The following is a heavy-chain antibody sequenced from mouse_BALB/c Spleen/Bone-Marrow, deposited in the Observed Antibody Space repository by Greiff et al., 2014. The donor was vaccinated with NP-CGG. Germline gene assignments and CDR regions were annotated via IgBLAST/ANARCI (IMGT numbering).Heavy chain of an antibody. J-gene: IGHJ2*01. V-gene: IGHV7-3*02. Sequence: EVMLVESGGGLVQPGSSLRLSCTTSGFTFTDYFMTWVRQPPGKALEWLGFIRNKPNGYTTEYNPSVKGRFTISRDNSQGILYLQMNTLRAEDSAIYYCARDYSGYFDFWGQGTTLTVSS. CDR3: ARDYSGYFDF. CDR2: IRNKPNGYTT. CDR1: GFTFTDYF. D-gene: IGHD5-1*01.